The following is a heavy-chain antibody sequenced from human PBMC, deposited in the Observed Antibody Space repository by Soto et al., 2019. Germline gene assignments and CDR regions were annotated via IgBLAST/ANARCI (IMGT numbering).Heavy chain of an antibody. V-gene: IGHV1-3*01. Sequence: QVQLVQSGAEVKKPGASVKVSCKASGYTFTSYAMHWVRQAPGQRLGGMGWINAGNGNTKYSQKFQGRVTITRDTSASTAYMELSSRISEDTAVYYCARGPGGPDGPGDYWGQGTLVTVSS. CDR3: ARGPGGPDGPGDY. J-gene: IGHJ4*02. CDR1: GYTFTSYA. D-gene: IGHD2-15*01. CDR2: INAGNGNT.